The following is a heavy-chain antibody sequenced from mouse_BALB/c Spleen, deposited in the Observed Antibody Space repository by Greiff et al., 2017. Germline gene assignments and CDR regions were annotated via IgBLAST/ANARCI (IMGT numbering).Heavy chain of an antibody. Sequence: EVKLMESGAELVKPGASVKLSCTASGFNIKDTYMHWVKQRPEQGLEWIGRIDPANGNTKYDPKFQGKATITADTSSNTAYLQLSSLTSEDTAVYYCASPIYYDYDAWFAYWGQGTLVTVSA. J-gene: IGHJ3*01. CDR2: IDPANGNT. D-gene: IGHD2-4*01. CDR1: GFNIKDTY. V-gene: IGHV14-3*02. CDR3: ASPIYYDYDAWFAY.